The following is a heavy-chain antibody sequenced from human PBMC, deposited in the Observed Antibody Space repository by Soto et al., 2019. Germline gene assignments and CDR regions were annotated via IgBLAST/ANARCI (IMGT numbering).Heavy chain of an antibody. J-gene: IGHJ3*02. CDR3: TRDPLIAVAAYDAFDI. D-gene: IGHD6-19*01. CDR1: GFTFSSYG. V-gene: IGHV3-33*01. Sequence: GGSLRLSCAASGFTFSSYGMHWVRQAPGKGLEWVAVIWYDGSNKYYADSVKGRYTISRDDSKNTVYLQMSSLGAEDTAVYYCTRDPLIAVAAYDAFDIWGQGTSVTVSS. CDR2: IWYDGSNK.